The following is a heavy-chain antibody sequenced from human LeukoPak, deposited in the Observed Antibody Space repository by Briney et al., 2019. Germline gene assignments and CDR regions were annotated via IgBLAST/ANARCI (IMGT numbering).Heavy chain of an antibody. V-gene: IGHV4-30-4*01. CDR3: AREQKAAAGPYWFDP. CDR2: IYYSGST. CDR1: GGSISSGDYY. J-gene: IGHJ5*02. D-gene: IGHD6-13*01. Sequence: SETLSLTCTVSGGSISSGDYYWSWIRQPPGKGLEWIGYIYYSGSTYYNPSLKSRVTISVDTSKNQFSLKLSSVTAADTAVYYCAREQKAAAGPYWFDPWGQGTLATVSS.